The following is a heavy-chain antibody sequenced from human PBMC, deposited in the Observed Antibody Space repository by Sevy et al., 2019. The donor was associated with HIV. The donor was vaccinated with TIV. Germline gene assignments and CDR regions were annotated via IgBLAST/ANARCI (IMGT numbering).Heavy chain of an antibody. Sequence: GGSLRLSCAASGFTFSSYAMHWVRQAPGKGLEWVAVISYDGSNKYYADSVKGRFTISRDNSKNTLYLQMNSLRAEDTAVYYCARGYPNEGSRHTYTLGGVYGMDVWGQGTTVTVSS. J-gene: IGHJ6*02. CDR3: ARGYPNEGSRHTYTLGGVYGMDV. D-gene: IGHD2-2*02. V-gene: IGHV3-30*04. CDR2: ISYDGSNK. CDR1: GFTFSSYA.